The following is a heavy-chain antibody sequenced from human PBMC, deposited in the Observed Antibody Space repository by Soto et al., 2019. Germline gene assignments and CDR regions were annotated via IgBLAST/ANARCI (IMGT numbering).Heavy chain of an antibody. CDR1: GFTFSDYT. CDR2: ILSDYNT. V-gene: IGHV3-23*03. J-gene: IGHJ4*02. Sequence: EVQLLESGGGLVQPGGSLTLSCAASGFTFSDYTMTWVRQAPGKVLECISVILSDYNTYYAGSVRGRFTISRDNSKNTLYLEMNSLRADDPAVYYCARRTSGYFGYWGQGALVTVSS. CDR3: ARRTSGYFGY. D-gene: IGHD6-19*01.